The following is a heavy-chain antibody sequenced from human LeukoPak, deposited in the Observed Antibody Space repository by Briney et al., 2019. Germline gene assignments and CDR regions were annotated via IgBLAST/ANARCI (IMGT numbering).Heavy chain of an antibody. J-gene: IGHJ4*02. CDR1: GGSVSSNIYY. CDR2: IYYSGST. V-gene: IGHV4-61*01. D-gene: IGHD3-22*01. Sequence: SETLSLTCTVSGGSVSSNIYYWNCIRQPPGKGLEWIEYIYYSGSTNYNPSLKGRVTLSVDTSKNQFSLKLTSLTAADTAAYYCAREDSSGYLGYWGQGTLVTVSS. CDR3: AREDSSGYLGY.